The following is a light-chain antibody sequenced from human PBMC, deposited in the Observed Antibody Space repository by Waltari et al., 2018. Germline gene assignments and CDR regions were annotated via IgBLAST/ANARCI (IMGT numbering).Light chain of an antibody. J-gene: IGKJ1*01. V-gene: IGKV1-39*01. CDR2: AAS. Sequence: DIQMTQSPSSLSASVGDRVTITCRASQRISSYLNWYQQKPGKALKLLIYAASSLESGVPSRFSGSGFGTDFTLTINGLQAEDYAAYYCQQTYNNFRTFGQGTKVDVK. CDR1: QRISSY. CDR3: QQTYNNFRT.